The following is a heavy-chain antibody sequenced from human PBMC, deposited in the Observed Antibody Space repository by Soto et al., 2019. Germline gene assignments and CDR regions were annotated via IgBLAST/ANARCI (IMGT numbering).Heavy chain of an antibody. CDR2: IKQDGSER. D-gene: IGHD2-15*01. CDR3: ARDRSRIGYYYMDV. V-gene: IGHV3-7*01. CDR1: GFTFSSYW. Sequence: EVQLVESGGGLVQPGGSLRLSCAASGFTFSSYWMSWVRQAPGKGLEWVANIKQDGSERYYVDSVKGRFTISRDNAKNSLYLQMNSLKAEDTAVYYCARDRSRIGYYYMDVWGKGNTVTLSS. J-gene: IGHJ6*03.